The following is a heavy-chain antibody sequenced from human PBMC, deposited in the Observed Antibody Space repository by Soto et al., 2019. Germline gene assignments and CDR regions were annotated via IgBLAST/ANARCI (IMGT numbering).Heavy chain of an antibody. Sequence: EVQLLESGGGLVQPGGSLRLSCAASGFTFSSYAMNWVRQAPGKGLEWVSVISGSGDSTYYADSVKGRFTISRDKSKNTLYLQMNSLRAEDTAVYYCARRSSSWYFDCWGQGTLVTVSS. V-gene: IGHV3-23*01. CDR2: ISGSGDST. D-gene: IGHD6-13*01. CDR3: ARRSSSWYFDC. J-gene: IGHJ4*02. CDR1: GFTFSSYA.